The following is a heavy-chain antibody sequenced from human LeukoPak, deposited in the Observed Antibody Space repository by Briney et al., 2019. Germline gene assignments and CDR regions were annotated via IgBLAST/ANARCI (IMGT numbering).Heavy chain of an antibody. CDR1: GDSISTYQ. Sequence: PSETLSLTCTVSGDSISTYQWSWIRQPPGKGLEWIGYISYSGGTMYNPSLRSRATISIDTSKNQFSLKLSSVTAADTAVYYCARVGRGDHTWGSYSFDYWGQGALVTVSS. CDR3: ARVGRGDHTWGSYSFDY. D-gene: IGHD3-16*01. CDR2: ISYSGGT. V-gene: IGHV4-59*01. J-gene: IGHJ4*02.